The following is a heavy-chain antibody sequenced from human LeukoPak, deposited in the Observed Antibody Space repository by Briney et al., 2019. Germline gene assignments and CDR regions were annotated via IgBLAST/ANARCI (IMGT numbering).Heavy chain of an antibody. CDR3: AKIHRYSSSTGGSFDH. J-gene: IGHJ4*02. D-gene: IGHD6-13*01. V-gene: IGHV3-30*18. Sequence: GGSLRLSCAASGFTFSSYGMHWVRQAPGKGLEWVAVISYDGSNKYYADSVKGRFTISRDNSKNTLYLQMNSLRAEDTAVYYCAKIHRYSSSTGGSFDHWGQGTLVTVSS. CDR1: GFTFSSYG. CDR2: ISYDGSNK.